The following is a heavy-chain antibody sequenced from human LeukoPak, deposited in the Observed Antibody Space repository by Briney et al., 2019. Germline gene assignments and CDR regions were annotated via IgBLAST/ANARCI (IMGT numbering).Heavy chain of an antibody. D-gene: IGHD2-21*01. CDR2: IYYSGST. V-gene: IGHV4-30-4*08. CDR1: GGSISSGTNY. J-gene: IGHJ4*02. CDR3: VCGGGALNY. Sequence: PSETLSLTCTVSGGSISSGTNYWSWIRQPPGKGLEWIGYIYYSGSTYYNPSLKSRVTISVDTSKNQFSLQLNSVTPEDTAVYYCVCGGGALNYWGQGTLVTVSS.